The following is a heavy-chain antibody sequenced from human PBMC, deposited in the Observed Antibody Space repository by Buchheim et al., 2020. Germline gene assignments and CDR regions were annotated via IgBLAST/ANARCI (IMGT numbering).Heavy chain of an antibody. J-gene: IGHJ4*02. D-gene: IGHD3-22*01. CDR2: ISSSSSTI. V-gene: IGHV3-48*01. Sequence: EVQLVESGGGLVQPGGSLRLSCAASGFTFSSYSMNWVRQAPGKGLEWVSYISSSSSTIYYADSVKGRFTISRDNAKNPLYLPMNSLRAEDTAVYYCAAYYYDSSGTQEFDYWGQGTL. CDR3: AAYYYDSSGTQEFDY. CDR1: GFTFSSYS.